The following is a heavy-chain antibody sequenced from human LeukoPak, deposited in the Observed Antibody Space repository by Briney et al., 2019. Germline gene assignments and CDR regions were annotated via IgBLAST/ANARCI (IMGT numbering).Heavy chain of an antibody. D-gene: IGHD6-13*01. Sequence: SVKVSCKASGYTFTSYYMHWVRQVPGQGLEWMGGIIPIFGTANYAQKFQGRVTITADESTSTAYMELSSLRSEDTAVYYCAKVGQQLVRFGAFDIWGQGTMVTVSS. CDR3: AKVGQQLVRFGAFDI. CDR1: GYTFTSYY. CDR2: IIPIFGTA. V-gene: IGHV1-69*13. J-gene: IGHJ3*02.